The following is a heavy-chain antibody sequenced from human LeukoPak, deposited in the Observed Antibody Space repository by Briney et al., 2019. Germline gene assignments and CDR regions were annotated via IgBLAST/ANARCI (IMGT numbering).Heavy chain of an antibody. CDR2: ISGSGSRI. Sequence: PGGSLRLSCAGSGLIFSNYEMNWVRQAPGKGLEWISFISGSGSRIYCADSVKGRFTISRDNAKNSLYLQMNNLRADDTAVYYCAKDQGRGGFGLDCWGQGTLVTVSS. V-gene: IGHV3-48*03. J-gene: IGHJ4*02. D-gene: IGHD3-16*01. CDR3: AKDQGRGGFGLDC. CDR1: GLIFSNYE.